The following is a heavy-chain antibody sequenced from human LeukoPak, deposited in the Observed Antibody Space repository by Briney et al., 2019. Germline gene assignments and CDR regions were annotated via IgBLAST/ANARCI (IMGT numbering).Heavy chain of an antibody. Sequence: GGSLRLSCAASGFTFSGYAMSWVRQAPGKGLEWVSPISGSGINTYYADSVKGRFTISRDNSKNTLYLQMNSLRAEDTAVYYCAELSITMIGGVWGKGTTVTISS. CDR1: GFTFSGYA. V-gene: IGHV3-23*01. J-gene: IGHJ6*04. D-gene: IGHD3-10*02. CDR3: AELSITMIGGV. CDR2: ISGSGINT.